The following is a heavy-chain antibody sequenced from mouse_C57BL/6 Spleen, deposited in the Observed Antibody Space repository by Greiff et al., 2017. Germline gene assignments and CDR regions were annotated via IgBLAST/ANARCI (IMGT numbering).Heavy chain of an antibody. J-gene: IGHJ3*01. V-gene: IGHV1-54*01. D-gene: IGHD2-3*01. CDR1: GYAFTNYL. CDR2: INPGSGGT. Sequence: QVQLQQSGAELVRPGTSVKVSCKASGYAFTNYLIEWVKQRPGQGLEWIGVINPGSGGTNYNEKFKGKATLTADKSSSTAYMQLSSLTSEDSAVYFCGGSYEGDLVCADWGQGTLVTVSA. CDR3: GGSYEGDLVCAD.